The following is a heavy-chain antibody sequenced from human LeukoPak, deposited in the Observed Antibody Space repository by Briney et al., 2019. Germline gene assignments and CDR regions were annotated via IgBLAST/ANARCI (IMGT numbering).Heavy chain of an antibody. V-gene: IGHV4-39*01. Sequence: PSETLSLTCTVSGGSFSSSSYYWGWIRQPPGKGLEWIGTIYYSGTTYFSPSLKSRVTISVDTSENQFSLGLSSVTAADTAIYYCATTYCSGDTCYLDSWGRGTLVTVSS. CDR1: GGSFSSSSYY. D-gene: IGHD2-15*01. CDR2: IYYSGTT. CDR3: ATTYCSGDTCYLDS. J-gene: IGHJ4*02.